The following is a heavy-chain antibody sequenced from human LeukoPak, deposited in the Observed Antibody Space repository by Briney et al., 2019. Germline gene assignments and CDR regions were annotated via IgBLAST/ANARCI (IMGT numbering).Heavy chain of an antibody. CDR2: IDRNGDGT. CDR3: AKDYGPMVRGVIDY. V-gene: IGHV3-20*04. CDR1: GFTFDDYG. J-gene: IGHJ4*02. Sequence: GGSLRLSCAASGFTFDDYGMSWVRQAPGKGLEWVSGIDRNGDGTGYADSVEGRFTISRDNAKNSLYLQMNSLRAEDTALYYCAKDYGPMVRGVIDYWGQGILVTVSS. D-gene: IGHD3-10*01.